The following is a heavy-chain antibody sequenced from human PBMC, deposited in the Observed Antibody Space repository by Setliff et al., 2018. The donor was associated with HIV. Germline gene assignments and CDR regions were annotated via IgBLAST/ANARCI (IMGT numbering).Heavy chain of an antibody. V-gene: IGHV4-38-2*01. CDR2: IYHNGIT. Sequence: PSETLSLTCGVSGYSISSGYYWGWIRQPPGKGLEWIGSIYHNGITYYHPSLKSRVTISLDTSKNQFSLKVGSVTAADTAVYYCAAKKSGDYPFNWGQGTLVTVSS. CDR1: GYSISSGYY. J-gene: IGHJ4*02. CDR3: AAKKSGDYPFN. D-gene: IGHD4-17*01.